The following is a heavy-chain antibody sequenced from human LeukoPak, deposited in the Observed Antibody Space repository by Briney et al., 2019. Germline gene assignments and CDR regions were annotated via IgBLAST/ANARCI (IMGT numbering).Heavy chain of an antibody. Sequence: SETLSLTCTVSGGSISSYYWSWIRQPPGKGLEWIGYIYYSGSTNYNPSLKSRVTISVDTSKNQFSLKLSSVTAADTAVYYCARGPSDCSGGSCYSRWFDPWGQGTLVTVSS. CDR2: IYYSGST. D-gene: IGHD2-15*01. CDR3: ARGPSDCSGGSCYSRWFDP. J-gene: IGHJ5*02. CDR1: GGSISSYY. V-gene: IGHV4-59*12.